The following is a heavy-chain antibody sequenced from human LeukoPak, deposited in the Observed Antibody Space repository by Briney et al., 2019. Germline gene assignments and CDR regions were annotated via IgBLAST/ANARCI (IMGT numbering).Heavy chain of an antibody. CDR1: GFTFSSYT. CDR2: MSSNGASL. Sequence: GGCLRLSCSASGFTFSSYTMHWVRQAPGKGLEYVSAMSSNGASLYYADSVKGRFTISRDNSKNTLYLQMSSLRAEDTALYYCVKVNSNYFDYWGQGTLVTVSS. CDR3: VKVNSNYFDY. J-gene: IGHJ4*02. V-gene: IGHV3-64D*09. D-gene: IGHD4-11*01.